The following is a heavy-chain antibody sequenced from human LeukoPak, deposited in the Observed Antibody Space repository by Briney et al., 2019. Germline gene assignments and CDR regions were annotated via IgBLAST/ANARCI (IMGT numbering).Heavy chain of an antibody. CDR2: ISGSDGTI. J-gene: IGHJ4*02. CDR3: AREFTQRDY. Sequence: GGSLRLSCVTSGFTFSDYYMSWIRQAPGKGLEWVSYISGSDGTIKYADSVKGRFTISRDNAKNSLYLQMNSLRVEDTAVCYCAREFTQRDYWGQGTLVTVSS. V-gene: IGHV3-11*01. CDR1: GFTFSDYY.